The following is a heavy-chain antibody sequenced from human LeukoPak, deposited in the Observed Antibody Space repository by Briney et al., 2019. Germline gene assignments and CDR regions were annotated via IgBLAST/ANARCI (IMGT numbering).Heavy chain of an antibody. V-gene: IGHV3-48*03. J-gene: IGHJ4*02. Sequence: GGSLRLSCAASGFTFSSYEMNWVRQAPGKGLEWVSYISSSGSTIYYADSVKGRFTISRDNAKNSLYLQMNSLRAEDTAVYYCASPGMDNWNVPDYWGQGTLVTVSS. D-gene: IGHD1-1*01. CDR1: GFTFSSYE. CDR2: ISSSGSTI. CDR3: ASPGMDNWNVPDY.